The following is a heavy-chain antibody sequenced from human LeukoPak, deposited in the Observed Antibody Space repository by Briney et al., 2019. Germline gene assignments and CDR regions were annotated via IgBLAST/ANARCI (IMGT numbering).Heavy chain of an antibody. V-gene: IGHV1-2*02. J-gene: IGHJ5*02. CDR1: GYTFTSHD. CDR3: ARDHSITIAAGFDP. CDR2: MNPNSGGT. D-gene: IGHD3-9*01. Sequence: ASVKVSCKVSGYTFTSHDIDWVRQAAGQGLEWMGWMNPNSGGTNYAQKFQGRVTMTRDTSISTAYMELSRLRSDDTAVYYCARDHSITIAAGFDPWGQGTLVTVSS.